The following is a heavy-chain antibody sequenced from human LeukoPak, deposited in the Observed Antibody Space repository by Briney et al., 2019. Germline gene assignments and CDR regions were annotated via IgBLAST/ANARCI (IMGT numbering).Heavy chain of an antibody. CDR2: IYYSGST. CDR3: ARITWFGENSWFDP. Sequence: KPSETLSLTCTMSGGSISSHFWTWIRQPPGKGLEWIGYIYYSGSTNSNPSLKSRVTISVDTSKNQFSLKLNSVTAADTAVYYCARITWFGENSWFDPWGQGTLVTVSS. CDR1: GGSISSHF. J-gene: IGHJ5*02. V-gene: IGHV4-59*11. D-gene: IGHD3-10*01.